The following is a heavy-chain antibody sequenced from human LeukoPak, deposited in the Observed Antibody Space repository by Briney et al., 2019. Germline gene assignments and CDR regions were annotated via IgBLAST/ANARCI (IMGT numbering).Heavy chain of an antibody. CDR1: GGSFSGYY. CDR3: ARPHHDYGDYSMPFDL. CDR2: INHSGST. J-gene: IGHJ2*01. D-gene: IGHD4-17*01. V-gene: IGHV4-34*01. Sequence: SETLSLTCAVYGGSFSGYYWSWIRQPPGKGLEWIGEINHSGSTNYNPSLKSRVTISVDTSKNQFSLKLSSVTAADTAVYYCARPHHDYGDYSMPFDLWGRGTLVTVSS.